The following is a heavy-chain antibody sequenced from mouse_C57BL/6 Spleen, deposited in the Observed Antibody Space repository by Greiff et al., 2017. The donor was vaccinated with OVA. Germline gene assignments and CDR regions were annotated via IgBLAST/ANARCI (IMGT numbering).Heavy chain of an antibody. V-gene: IGHV1-26*01. CDR1: GYTFTDYY. CDR3: ARSGSSFYWYFDV. J-gene: IGHJ1*03. D-gene: IGHD1-1*01. CDR2: INPNNGGT. Sequence: EVQLQQSGPELVKPGASVKISCKASGYTFTDYYMNWVKQSHGKSLEWIGDINPNNGGTSYNQKFKGKATLTVDKSSSTAYMELRSLTSEDSAVYDCARSGSSFYWYFDVWGTGTTVTVSS.